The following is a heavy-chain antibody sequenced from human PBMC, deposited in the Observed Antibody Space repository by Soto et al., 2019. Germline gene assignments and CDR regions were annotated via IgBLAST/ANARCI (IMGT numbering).Heavy chain of an antibody. J-gene: IGHJ4*02. V-gene: IGHV1-8*01. D-gene: IGHD6-25*01. CDR2: MNPYTGKA. CDR3: ARRKERSGPNYFDY. CDR1: GYTFTTYD. Sequence: QVQLVQSGAEVKRPGASLKVSCQASGYTFTTYDINWVRQAPGQGLEWMGWMNPYTGKAGNAQKFQGRVTMTRDNSISTAYMELSSLRSEDTAVYYCARRKERSGPNYFDYWGLGTLVTVSS.